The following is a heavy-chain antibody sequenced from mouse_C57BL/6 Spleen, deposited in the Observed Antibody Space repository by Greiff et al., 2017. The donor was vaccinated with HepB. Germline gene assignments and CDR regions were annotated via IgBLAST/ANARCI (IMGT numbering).Heavy chain of an antibody. CDR1: GYTFTDHT. CDR2: IYPRDGST. D-gene: IGHD1-1*01. V-gene: IGHV1-78*01. Sequence: QVQLQQSDAELVKPGASVKISCKVSGYTFTDHTIHWMKQRPEQGLEWIGCIYPRDGSTKYNAKFKGKATLTADTSSTKAYMQLNSLTSADAAVYFCASSYYYGSSYYAMDDWGQGTSVTVAS. J-gene: IGHJ4*01. CDR3: ASSYYYGSSYYAMDD.